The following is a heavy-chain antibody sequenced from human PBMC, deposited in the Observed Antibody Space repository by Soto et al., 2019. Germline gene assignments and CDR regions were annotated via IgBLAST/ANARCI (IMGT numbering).Heavy chain of an antibody. J-gene: IGHJ4*02. CDR2: INAYNGHT. Sequence: QVQLVQSGAEVKKPGASVKVSCKASGYTFTSYGISWVRQAPGQGLEWMGWINAYNGHTKYSQKLQGRVTMTTDTPTSKAYIELRTLRSDDTAGYYCARGVGWEPLDYWGQGTLVTVSS. V-gene: IGHV1-18*01. CDR3: ARGVGWEPLDY. D-gene: IGHD1-26*01. CDR1: GYTFTSYG.